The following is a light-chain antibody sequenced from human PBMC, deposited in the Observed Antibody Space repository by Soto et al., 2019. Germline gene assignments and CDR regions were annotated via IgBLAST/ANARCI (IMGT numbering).Light chain of an antibody. CDR3: QQYGSSPKT. CDR1: QSVSSSY. V-gene: IGKV3-20*01. Sequence: EIVFTQAQFSLFWSXVERATLAXXXSQSVSSSYLAWYQQKPGQAPRLLIYGASSRATGIPDRFSGSGSGTDFTLTISRLEPEDFAVYYCQQYGSSPKTFGQGTKVDIK. J-gene: IGKJ1*01. CDR2: GAS.